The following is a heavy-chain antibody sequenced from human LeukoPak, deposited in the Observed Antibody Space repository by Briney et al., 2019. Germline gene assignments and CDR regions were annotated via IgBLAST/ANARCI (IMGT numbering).Heavy chain of an antibody. CDR3: AKGWLRGTLPDY. J-gene: IGHJ4*02. V-gene: IGHV5-51*01. D-gene: IGHD5-12*01. CDR1: GYSFSMYW. CDR2: IDPSDSEI. Sequence: GESLKISCQGLGYSFSMYWIGWVRHMPGKGLEWMGVIDPSDSEITYSPSFQGHVTISADKSISTAYLQWSSLKASDTAMYYCAKGWLRGTLPDYWGQGTLVTVSS.